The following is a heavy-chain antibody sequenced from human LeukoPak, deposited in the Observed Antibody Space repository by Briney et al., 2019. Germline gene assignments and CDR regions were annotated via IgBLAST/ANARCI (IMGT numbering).Heavy chain of an antibody. D-gene: IGHD2-15*01. J-gene: IGHJ4*02. Sequence: GESLRISCKGSGYSFTSHWITWVRQLPGKGLEWMGRIAPGDSYTNYSPSFQGHVTISADKSDSTAYLQWSSLKASDTAMYYCARHRDCSSGSCYPDFWGQGTLVTVSS. CDR3: ARHRDCSSGSCYPDF. CDR1: GYSFTSHW. CDR2: IAPGDSYT. V-gene: IGHV5-10-1*01.